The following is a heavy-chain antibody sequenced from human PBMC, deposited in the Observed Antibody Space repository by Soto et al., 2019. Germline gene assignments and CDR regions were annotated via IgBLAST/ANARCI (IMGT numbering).Heavy chain of an antibody. V-gene: IGHV3-30*18. D-gene: IGHD3-16*01. CDR2: VSYDERNI. CDR1: GFTFSSYA. CDR3: AKLVDKSLDDY. Sequence: SLRLSCAASGFTFSSYAMHWVRQAPGQGLEWVAVVSYDERNIYYADSVKGRFSVSRDNSKNTLFLHMNSLRAEDTAVYFCAKLVDKSLDDYWGQGTLVTVSS. J-gene: IGHJ4*02.